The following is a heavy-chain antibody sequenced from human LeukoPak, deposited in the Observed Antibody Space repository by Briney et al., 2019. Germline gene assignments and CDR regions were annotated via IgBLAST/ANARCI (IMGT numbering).Heavy chain of an antibody. J-gene: IGHJ3*02. CDR2: INPNSGGT. CDR1: GYTFTGYY. CDR3: ARAGFFNPPQAFDI. D-gene: IGHD3-3*01. V-gene: IGHV1-2*06. Sequence: GESLKVSCKASGYTFTGYYMHWVRQAPGQGLEWMGRINPNSGGTNYAQKFQGRVTMTRDTSISTAYMELSRLRSDDTAVYYCARAGFFNPPQAFDIWGQGTMVTVSS.